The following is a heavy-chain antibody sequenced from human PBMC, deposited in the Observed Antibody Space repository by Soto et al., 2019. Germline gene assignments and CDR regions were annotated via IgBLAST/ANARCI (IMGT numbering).Heavy chain of an antibody. CDR1: VGSISSSSYY. V-gene: IGHV4-39*01. Sequence: PSETLSLTCTVSVGSISSSSYYWGWIRQPPGKGLEWIGSIYYSGSTYYNPSLKSRVTISVDTSKNQFSLKLNSVTAADTAVYYCARHPSYYYDSSGYYHYYYYGMDVWGQGTTVTVSS. D-gene: IGHD3-22*01. J-gene: IGHJ6*02. CDR2: IYYSGST. CDR3: ARHPSYYYDSSGYYHYYYYGMDV.